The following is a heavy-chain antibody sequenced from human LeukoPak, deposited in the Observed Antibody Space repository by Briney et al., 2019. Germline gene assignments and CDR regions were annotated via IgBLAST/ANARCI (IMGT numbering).Heavy chain of an antibody. J-gene: IGHJ4*02. CDR1: GGSISSYY. Sequence: SETLSLTCTVSGGSISSYYWSWIRQPPGKGLEWIGYIYYSGSTNYNPSLKSRVTISVDTSKNQFSLKLSSVTAADTAVYYCACSIAAAGAPVDYWGQGTLVTVPS. V-gene: IGHV4-59*01. D-gene: IGHD6-13*01. CDR3: ACSIAAAGAPVDY. CDR2: IYYSGST.